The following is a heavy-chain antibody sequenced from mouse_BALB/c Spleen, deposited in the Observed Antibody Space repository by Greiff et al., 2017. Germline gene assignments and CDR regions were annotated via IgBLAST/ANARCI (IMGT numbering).Heavy chain of an antibody. J-gene: IGHJ2*01. V-gene: IGHV5-6-5*01. D-gene: IGHD1-1*01. Sequence: EVQGVESGGGLVKPGGSLKLSCAASGFTFSSYAMSWVRQTPEKRLEWVASISSGGSTYYPDSVKGRFTISRDNARNILYLQMSSLRSEDTAMYYCAREAYGSSYYFDYWGQGTTLTVSS. CDR2: ISSGGST. CDR3: AREAYGSSYYFDY. CDR1: GFTFSSYA.